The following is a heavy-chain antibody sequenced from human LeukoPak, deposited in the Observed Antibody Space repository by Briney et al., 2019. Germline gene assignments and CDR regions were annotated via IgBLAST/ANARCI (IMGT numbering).Heavy chain of an antibody. D-gene: IGHD2-15*01. CDR3: ARESGYWPFFDY. J-gene: IGHJ4*02. CDR1: GFTFDDYA. Sequence: PGRSLRLSCAASGFTFDDYAMHWVRQAPGKGLEWVSGISWNSGSIGYADSVKGRFTISRDNAKNSLYLQMNSLRAEDTAVYYCARESGYWPFFDYWGQGTLVTVSS. CDR2: ISWNSGSI. V-gene: IGHV3-9*01.